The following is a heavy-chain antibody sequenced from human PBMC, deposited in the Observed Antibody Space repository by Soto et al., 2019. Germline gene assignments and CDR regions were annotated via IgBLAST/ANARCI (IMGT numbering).Heavy chain of an antibody. CDR3: ARGGEYSSSSEDYFDY. V-gene: IGHV4-31*03. J-gene: IGHJ4*02. CDR2: IYYSGST. Sequence: KASETLSLTCTVSGGSISSGGYYWSWIRQHPGKGLEWIGYIYYSGSTYYNPSLKSRVTISVDTSKNQFSLKLSSVTAADTAVYYCARGGEYSSSSEDYFDYWGQGTLVTVSS. D-gene: IGHD6-6*01. CDR1: GGSISSGGYY.